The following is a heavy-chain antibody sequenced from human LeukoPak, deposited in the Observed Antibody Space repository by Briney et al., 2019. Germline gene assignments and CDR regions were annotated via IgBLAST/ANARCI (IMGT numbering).Heavy chain of an antibody. D-gene: IGHD4-17*01. J-gene: IGHJ4*02. Sequence: GGSLRLSCAASGFTFSSYSMNWVRQAPGKGLEWVSSSSSSSSYIYYADSVKGRFTISRDSFENSLYLQMNSLRAEDTAVYYCAKTLFSSYGDYLLGDWGQGTLVTVSS. CDR2: SSSSSSYI. CDR1: GFTFSSYS. V-gene: IGHV3-21*01. CDR3: AKTLFSSYGDYLLGD.